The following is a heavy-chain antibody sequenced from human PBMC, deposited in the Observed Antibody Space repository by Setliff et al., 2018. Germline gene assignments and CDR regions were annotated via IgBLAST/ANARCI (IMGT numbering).Heavy chain of an antibody. D-gene: IGHD3-3*01. CDR2: INPNSGGT. J-gene: IGHJ6*03. Sequence: ASVKASCKASGYTFTSYYMHWVRQAPGQGLEWMGWINPNSGGTNPAQKFQGRVTMTRDTSISTVYMELSRLRSDDTAVYYCARGGDIITIFGVVTPDFYYYMDVWGTGTTVTVSS. CDR1: GYTFTSYY. V-gene: IGHV1-2*02. CDR3: ARGGDIITIFGVVTPDFYYYMDV.